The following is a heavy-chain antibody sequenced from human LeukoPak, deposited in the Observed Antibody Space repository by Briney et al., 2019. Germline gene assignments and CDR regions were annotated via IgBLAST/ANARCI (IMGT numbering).Heavy chain of an antibody. D-gene: IGHD6-19*01. CDR1: GGSISSYY. J-gene: IGHJ4*02. V-gene: IGHV4-34*01. CDR2: INHSGST. CDR3: ARGHPGYSSGWYGFSFDY. Sequence: SETLSLTCTVSGGSISSYYWSWIRQPPGKGLEWIGEINHSGSTNYNPSLKSRVTISVDTSKNQFSLKLSSVTAADTAVYYCARGHPGYSSGWYGFSFDYWGQGTLVTVSS.